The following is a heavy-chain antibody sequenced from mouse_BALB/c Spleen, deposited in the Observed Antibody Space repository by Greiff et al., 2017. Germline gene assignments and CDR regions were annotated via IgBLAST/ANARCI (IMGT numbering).Heavy chain of an antibody. J-gene: IGHJ4*01. D-gene: IGHD2-4*01. CDR2: ISSGSSTI. CDR1: GFTFSSFG. V-gene: IGHV5-17*02. CDR3: ARRYYDYGAMDY. Sequence: EVQLVESGGGLVQPGGSRKLSCAASGFTFSSFGMHWVRQAPEKGLAWVAYISSGSSTIYYADTVKGRFTISRDNPKNTLFLQMTSLRSEDTAMYYCARRYYDYGAMDYWGQGTSVTVSS.